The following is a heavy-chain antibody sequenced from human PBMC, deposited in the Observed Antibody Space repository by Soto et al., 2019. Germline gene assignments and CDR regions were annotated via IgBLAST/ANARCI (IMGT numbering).Heavy chain of an antibody. Sequence: GGSLRLSCAASGFTFSSYWMSWVRQAPGKGLEWVANIKQDGSEKYYVDSVKGRFTISRDNAKNSLYLQMNSLRAEDTAVYYCARDDGPGIKPWLRRVYWFDPCGQGTMVTVYS. D-gene: IGHD5-18*01. CDR1: GFTFSSYW. CDR3: ARDDGPGIKPWLRRVYWFDP. CDR2: IKQDGSEK. J-gene: IGHJ5*02. V-gene: IGHV3-7*01.